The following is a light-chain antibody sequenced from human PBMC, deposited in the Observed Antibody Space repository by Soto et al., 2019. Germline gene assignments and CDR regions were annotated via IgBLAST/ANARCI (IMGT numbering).Light chain of an antibody. J-gene: IGKJ1*01. CDR3: QQYNNWPRT. Sequence: EIVLTQSPGTLSLSPGDRATLSCRASHSINTSFLAWFQQKPGQAPRLLIYGASTRATGIPARFSGSGSGTEFTLTISSLQSEDFAVYYCQQYNNWPRTFGQGTKVDIK. CDR1: HSINTSF. CDR2: GAS. V-gene: IGKV3-15*01.